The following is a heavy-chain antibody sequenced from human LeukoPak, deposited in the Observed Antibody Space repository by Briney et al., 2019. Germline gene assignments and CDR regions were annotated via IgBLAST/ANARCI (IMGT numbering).Heavy chain of an antibody. Sequence: LPGGSLRLSCAASGFTFSSYGMHWVRQAPGKGLEWVAFIRYDGSNKYYADSVKGRFTISRDNSKNTLYLQMNSLRAEDTAVYYCARSSSWYIGGHFDYWGQGTLVTVSS. CDR2: IRYDGSNK. V-gene: IGHV3-30*02. D-gene: IGHD6-13*01. CDR3: ARSSSWYIGGHFDY. CDR1: GFTFSSYG. J-gene: IGHJ4*02.